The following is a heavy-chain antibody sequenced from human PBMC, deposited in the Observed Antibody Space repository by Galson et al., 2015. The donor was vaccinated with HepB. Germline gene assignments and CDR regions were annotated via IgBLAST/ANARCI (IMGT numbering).Heavy chain of an antibody. D-gene: IGHD3-22*01. J-gene: IGHJ4*02. CDR3: ATVPLYYYDSGGRPYYFNY. Sequence: SVKVSCKASGGTFKTYAISWVRQAPGHGLEWMGGIFPIFGTANYAQSFQGRVTIIADASTNTVYMELSSLRSEDTAVYYCATVPLYYYDSGGRPYYFNYWGQGTLVTVSS. V-gene: IGHV1-69*13. CDR2: IFPIFGTA. CDR1: GGTFKTYA.